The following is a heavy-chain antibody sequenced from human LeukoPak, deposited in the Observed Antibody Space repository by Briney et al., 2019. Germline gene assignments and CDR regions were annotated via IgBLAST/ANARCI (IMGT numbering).Heavy chain of an antibody. CDR2: AYYRSKWFI. CDR1: ADSVSGSNSV. Sequence: SQALSLTRPIKADSVSGSNSVCLWVRQSPSKGIEWLGRAYYRSKWFIDYALSVKGRITITPDTSKNQFSLQLNSLTAEDTAVYYCARGAVRGGTNFDYWGQGTLVTVSS. D-gene: IGHD3-10*01. J-gene: IGHJ4*02. CDR3: ARGAVRGGTNFDY. V-gene: IGHV6-1*01.